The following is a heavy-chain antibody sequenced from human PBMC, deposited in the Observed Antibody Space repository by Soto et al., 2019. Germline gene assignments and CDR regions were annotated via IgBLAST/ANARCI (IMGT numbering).Heavy chain of an antibody. CDR2: IYYSGST. Sequence: SETLSLTCTVSGGSISNYYWSWIRQPPGKGLEWIGYIYYSGSTSYNPSLKSRVTISVDTSKNQFSLKLTSVTAADTAVYYCARDGLATAGIDYWGQGTLVTVSS. J-gene: IGHJ4*02. D-gene: IGHD6-13*01. CDR3: ARDGLATAGIDY. CDR1: GGSISNYY. V-gene: IGHV4-59*01.